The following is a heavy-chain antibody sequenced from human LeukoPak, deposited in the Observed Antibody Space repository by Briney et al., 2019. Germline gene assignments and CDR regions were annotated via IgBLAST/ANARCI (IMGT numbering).Heavy chain of an antibody. CDR2: ISAYNGNT. D-gene: IGHD2-2*02. CDR3: ARVPSTDCSSTSCYNYWFDP. CDR1: GYTFTSYG. J-gene: IGHJ5*02. Sequence: ASVKVSCKASGYTFTSYGFSWVRQAPGQGLEWMGWISAYNGNTNYAQKLQGRVTMTTDTSTSTAYMELRSLRSDDTAVYYCARVPSTDCSSTSCYNYWFDPWGQGTLVTVSS. V-gene: IGHV1-18*01.